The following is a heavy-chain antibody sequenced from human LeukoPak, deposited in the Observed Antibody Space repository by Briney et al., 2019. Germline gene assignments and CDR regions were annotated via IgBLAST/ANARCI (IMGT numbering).Heavy chain of an antibody. CDR3: ARTNVYYYDSSDYYPYFDY. V-gene: IGHV1-18*01. CDR1: GYTFTSYG. CDR2: ISAYNGNT. D-gene: IGHD3-22*01. Sequence: ASVKVSCKASGYTFTSYGISWVRQAPGQGLEWMGWISAYNGNTNYAQKLQGRVTMTTDTSTSTAYMELRSLRSDDTAVCYCARTNVYYYDSSDYYPYFDYWGQGTLVTVSS. J-gene: IGHJ4*02.